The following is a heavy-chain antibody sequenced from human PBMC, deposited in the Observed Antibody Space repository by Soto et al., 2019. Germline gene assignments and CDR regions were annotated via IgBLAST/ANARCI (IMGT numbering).Heavy chain of an antibody. V-gene: IGHV1-18*01. Sequence: GASVKVSCKASGYTFTNYDISWVRQAPGQGLEWMGWISAYNGNTNYVQKFQGRVTMTTDTSTSTAYMELRSLKSDDTAVYYCARDTILDYWGQGTLVTVSS. CDR1: GYTFTNYD. CDR2: ISAYNGNT. D-gene: IGHD3-10*01. J-gene: IGHJ4*02. CDR3: ARDTILDY.